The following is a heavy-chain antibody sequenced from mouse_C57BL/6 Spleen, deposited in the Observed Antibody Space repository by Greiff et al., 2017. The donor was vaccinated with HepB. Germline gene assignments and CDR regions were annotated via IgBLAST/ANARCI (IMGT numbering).Heavy chain of an antibody. J-gene: IGHJ4*01. CDR2: IYPGDGDT. CDR3: ARSYDGGYYAMDY. CDR1: GYAFSSSW. V-gene: IGHV1-82*01. D-gene: IGHD2-3*01. Sequence: VKLMESGPELVKPGASVKISCKASGYAFSSSWMNWVKQRPGKGLEWIGRIYPGDGDTNYNGKFKGKATLTADKSSSTAYMQLSSLTSEDSAVYFCARSYDGGYYAMDYWGQGTSVTVSS.